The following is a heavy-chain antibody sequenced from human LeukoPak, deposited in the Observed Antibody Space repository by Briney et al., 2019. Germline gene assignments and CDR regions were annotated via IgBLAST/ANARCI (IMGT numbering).Heavy chain of an antibody. Sequence: GGSLRLSCAASGFTFSDYYMSWIRQAPGKGLEWVSYISSSGSTIYYADSVKGRFTISRDNAKNSLYLQMNSLRAEDTAVYYCAREARSGSYYRSAYYYYMDVWGKGTTVTVSS. J-gene: IGHJ6*03. V-gene: IGHV3-11*01. D-gene: IGHD1-26*01. CDR1: GFTFSDYY. CDR3: AREARSGSYYRSAYYYYMDV. CDR2: ISSSGSTI.